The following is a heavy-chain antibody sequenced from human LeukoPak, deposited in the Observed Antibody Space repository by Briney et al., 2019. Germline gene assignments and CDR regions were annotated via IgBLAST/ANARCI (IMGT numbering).Heavy chain of an antibody. CDR3: TRLIAVAGPLDY. CDR2: IRSKAYGGTT. D-gene: IGHD6-19*01. CDR1: GFTFGDYA. Sequence: GRSLRLSCTASGFTFGDYAMSWVRQAPGKGLEWVGFIRSKAYGGTTEYAASVKGRFTISRDDSKSIAYLQMNSLKTEDTAVYYCTRLIAVAGPLDYWGQGTLVTVSS. V-gene: IGHV3-49*04. J-gene: IGHJ4*02.